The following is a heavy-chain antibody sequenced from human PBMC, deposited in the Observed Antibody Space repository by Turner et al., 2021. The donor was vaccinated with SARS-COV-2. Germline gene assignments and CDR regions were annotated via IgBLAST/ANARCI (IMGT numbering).Heavy chain of an antibody. CDR2: ISSSSSYI. Sequence: EVQLVASGGGLVKPGGSLRLSCAASGSTFSSYSMNWVRQAPGKGLEWVSSISSSSSYIYYADSVKGRFTISRDNAKNSLYLQMNSLRAEDTAVYFCSSSGSYFTDYWGQGTLVTVSS. V-gene: IGHV3-21*01. J-gene: IGHJ4*02. D-gene: IGHD1-26*01. CDR3: SSSGSYFTDY. CDR1: GSTFSSYS.